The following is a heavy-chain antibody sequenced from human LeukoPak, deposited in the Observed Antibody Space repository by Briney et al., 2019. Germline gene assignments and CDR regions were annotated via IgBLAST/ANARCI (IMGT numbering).Heavy chain of an antibody. CDR1: GFTFDDYG. V-gene: IGHV3-20*04. D-gene: IGHD3-3*01. CDR3: AKADYDFWSGYLDY. CDR2: INWNGGST. Sequence: GGSLRLSCAASGFTFDDYGMSWVRQAPGKGLEWVSGINWNGGSTGYADSVKGRFTISRDNAKNSLYLQMNSLRAEDTAVYYCAKADYDFWSGYLDYWGQGTLVTVSS. J-gene: IGHJ4*02.